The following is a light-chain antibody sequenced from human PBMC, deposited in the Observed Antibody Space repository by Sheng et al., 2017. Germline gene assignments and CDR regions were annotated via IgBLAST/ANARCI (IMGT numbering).Light chain of an antibody. V-gene: IGKV1-5*01. CDR3: QQYYSYPRT. Sequence: ILMTQSPSTLSASVGDRVTITCRASQRISSWLAWYQQRPGQAPKLLIYAASTLQSGVPSRFSGSGSGTDFTLTISCLQSEDFATYYCQQYYSYPRTFGQGTKVEIK. CDR1: QRISSW. CDR2: AAS. J-gene: IGKJ1*01.